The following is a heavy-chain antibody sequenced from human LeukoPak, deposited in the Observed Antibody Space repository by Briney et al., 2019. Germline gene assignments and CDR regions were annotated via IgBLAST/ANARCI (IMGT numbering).Heavy chain of an antibody. J-gene: IGHJ4*02. Sequence: GGSLRLSCAASGFTFSSYAMSWVRQAPGKGLEWVSAISGSGGSTYYADSVKGRFTISRDNSKNTLYLQMNSLRAEDTAVYYCAKDAVMYYDFWSGYHFSSYYFDYWGQGTLVTVSS. CDR1: GFTFSSYA. V-gene: IGHV3-23*01. CDR2: ISGSGGST. D-gene: IGHD3-3*01. CDR3: AKDAVMYYDFWSGYHFSSYYFDY.